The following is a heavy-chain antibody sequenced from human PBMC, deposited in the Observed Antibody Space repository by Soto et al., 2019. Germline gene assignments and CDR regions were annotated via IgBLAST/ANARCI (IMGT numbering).Heavy chain of an antibody. CDR1: GYTFTSYG. J-gene: IGHJ5*02. Sequence: QVQLVQSGAEVKKPGASVKVSCKASGYTFTSYGISWVRQAPGQGLEWMGWISAYNGKTNYAQKLQGRVTTTTDTSTSTAYRELRSLRSDDTAVYYCARESSVAALDPWGQGTLVTVSS. CDR3: ARESSVAALDP. V-gene: IGHV1-18*01. D-gene: IGHD6-19*01. CDR2: ISAYNGKT.